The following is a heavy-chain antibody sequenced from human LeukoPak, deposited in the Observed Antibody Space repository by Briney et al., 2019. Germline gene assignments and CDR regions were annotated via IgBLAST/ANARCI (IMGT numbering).Heavy chain of an antibody. V-gene: IGHV4-39*01. D-gene: IGHD5-18*01. CDR1: GGSISSSSYY. CDR3: ACREILLWSEIFDY. J-gene: IGHJ4*02. CDR2: IYYSGST. Sequence: SETLSLTCTVSGGSISSSSYYWGWIRQPPGKGLEWIGSIYYSGSTYYNPSLKSRVTISVDTFKNQFSLKLSSVTAADTAVYYCACREILLWSEIFDYWGQGTLVTVSS.